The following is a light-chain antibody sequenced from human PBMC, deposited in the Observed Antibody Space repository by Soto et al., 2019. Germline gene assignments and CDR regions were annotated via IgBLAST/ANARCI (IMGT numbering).Light chain of an antibody. CDR1: NSNIASNT. J-gene: IGLJ1*01. CDR2: YNN. V-gene: IGLV1-44*01. CDR3: AAWDDTLKRYV. Sequence: QSVLTQPTSASETRGQTVSISCSGSNSNIASNTVNWYQHLPGTAPKLLIYYNNQRPSGVPDRFSGSKSGTSASLAISGLQSEDESDYYCAAWDDTLKRYVFGTGTKVTVL.